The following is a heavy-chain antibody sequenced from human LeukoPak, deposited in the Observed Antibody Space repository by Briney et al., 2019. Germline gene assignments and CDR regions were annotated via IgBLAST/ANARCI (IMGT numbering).Heavy chain of an antibody. CDR3: AKDRRGYSYGYYGMDV. J-gene: IGHJ6*02. CDR2: ISWNSGSI. V-gene: IGHV3-9*01. D-gene: IGHD5-18*01. CDR1: GFTFDDYA. Sequence: NPGGSLRLSCAASGFTFDDYAMHWVRQAPGKGLEWVSGISWNSGSIGYADSVKGRFTISRDNAKNSLYLQMNSLRAEDTALYYCAKDRRGYSYGYYGMDVWGQGTTVTVSS.